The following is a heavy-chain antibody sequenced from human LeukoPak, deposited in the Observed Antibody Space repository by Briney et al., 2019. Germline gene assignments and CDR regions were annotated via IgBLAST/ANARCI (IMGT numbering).Heavy chain of an antibody. Sequence: SETLSLTCAVYGGSFSGYYWSWIRQPPGKGLEWIGEINHSGSTNYNPSLKSRVTISVDTSKNQFSLKLSSVTAADTAVYYCARGWSDSSSTDFDYWGQGTLVTVSS. J-gene: IGHJ4*02. CDR1: GGSFSGYY. CDR2: INHSGST. CDR3: ARGWSDSSSTDFDY. D-gene: IGHD6-6*01. V-gene: IGHV4-34*01.